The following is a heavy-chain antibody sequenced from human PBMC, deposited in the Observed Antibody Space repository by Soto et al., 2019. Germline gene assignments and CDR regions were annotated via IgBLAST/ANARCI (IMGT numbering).Heavy chain of an antibody. Sequence: GASLKISCKGSGYKFTTSWIGWVRQMPGKGLEWMGTIYPGDSDTKYGPSFQGQVTISADNSISTAYLQWSSLQASDTAMYYCARLGVGVSADYWGQGTLVTVSS. J-gene: IGHJ4*02. V-gene: IGHV5-51*01. CDR3: ARLGVGVSADY. CDR2: IYPGDSDT. CDR1: GYKFTTSW. D-gene: IGHD1-26*01.